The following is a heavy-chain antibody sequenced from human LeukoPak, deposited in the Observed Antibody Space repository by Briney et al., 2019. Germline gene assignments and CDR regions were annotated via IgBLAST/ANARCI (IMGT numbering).Heavy chain of an antibody. CDR3: ARVDSSGHASSGMLDY. V-gene: IGHV4-59*01. Sequence: SETLSLTCTVSGGSISSYYWSWIRQPPGKGLEWIGYIYYSGSTNYNPSLKSRVTISVDTSKNQFSLKLSSVTAADTAVYYCARVDSSGHASSGMLDYWGQGTLVTVSS. D-gene: IGHD6-19*01. J-gene: IGHJ4*02. CDR2: IYYSGST. CDR1: GGSISSYY.